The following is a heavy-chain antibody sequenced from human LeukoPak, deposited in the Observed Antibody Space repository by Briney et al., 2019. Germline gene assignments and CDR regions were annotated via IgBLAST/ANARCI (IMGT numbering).Heavy chain of an antibody. V-gene: IGHV4-61*02. J-gene: IGHJ4*02. CDR3: ARSYDILDYFDY. Sequence: PSETLSLTCTVSGGSISSGSYYWSWIRQPAGKGLEWIGRIYTSGSTNYNPSLKSRVTISVDTSKNQFSLKLSAVAAADTAVYYCARSYDILDYFDYWGQGTLVTVSS. CDR2: IYTSGST. CDR1: GGSISSGSYY. D-gene: IGHD3-9*01.